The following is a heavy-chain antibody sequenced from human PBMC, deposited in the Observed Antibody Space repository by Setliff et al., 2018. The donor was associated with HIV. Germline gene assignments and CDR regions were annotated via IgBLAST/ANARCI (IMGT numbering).Heavy chain of an antibody. D-gene: IGHD2-2*01. Sequence: LSLTCTVSGGSFTSYHWNWIRHPAGKGLEWIGHIFASGSTKYNPSLESRVTISVDTSRPQFSLKLRSVTAADTSVYYCARVGASGVASSMDYHYYMDVWGKGTSVTVSS. V-gene: IGHV4-4*07. CDR1: GGSFTSYH. J-gene: IGHJ6*03. CDR3: ARVGASGVASSMDYHYYMDV. CDR2: IFASGST.